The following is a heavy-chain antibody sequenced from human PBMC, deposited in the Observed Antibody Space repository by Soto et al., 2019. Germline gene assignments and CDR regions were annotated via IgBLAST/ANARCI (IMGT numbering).Heavy chain of an antibody. CDR3: STGSWRADV. J-gene: IGHJ6*02. V-gene: IGHV3-23*01. CDR1: GFTFSSYA. Sequence: EVQRLESGGGLVQPGGSLRLSCAASGFTFSSYAMSWVRQAPGKGLEWVSAISGSGGSTYYADSVKGRFTISRDNYKNTSYLYMHTLKAEDTHIYYCSTGSWRADVWGQGTTVTVS. CDR2: ISGSGGST.